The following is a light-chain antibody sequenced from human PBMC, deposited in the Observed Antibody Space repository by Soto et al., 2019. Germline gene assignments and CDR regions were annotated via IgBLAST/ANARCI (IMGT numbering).Light chain of an antibody. Sequence: DIQMTQSPSSLSASVGDRVTITCRASQSISSYLNWYQQKPGKAPKLLIYAASSLQSGVPSRFSGSGSGTDFTLTISSLQHEDFETYYCHQSYSTLWTLGQGTKVDIK. CDR2: AAS. CDR1: QSISSY. V-gene: IGKV1-39*01. J-gene: IGKJ1*01. CDR3: HQSYSTLWT.